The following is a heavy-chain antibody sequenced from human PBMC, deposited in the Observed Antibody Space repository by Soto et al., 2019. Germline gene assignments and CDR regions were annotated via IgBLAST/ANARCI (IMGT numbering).Heavy chain of an antibody. D-gene: IGHD1-7*01. J-gene: IGHJ6*02. CDR3: ARGGKNWNYNHGVGV. V-gene: IGHV4-59*01. CDR1: CGSISSYY. CDR2: IYYSGST. Sequence: SETLSLTCTVSCGSISSYYWSWIRQPPGKGLEWIGYIYYSGSTNYNPSLKSRVTISVDTSKNQFSLKLSSVTAADTAVYYCARGGKNWNYNHGVGVWGQGTTVTVSS.